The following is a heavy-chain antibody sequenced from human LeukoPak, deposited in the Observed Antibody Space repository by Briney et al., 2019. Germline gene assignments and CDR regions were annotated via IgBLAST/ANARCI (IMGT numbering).Heavy chain of an antibody. CDR3: ARGGPWDGLINSGYDLY. D-gene: IGHD5-12*01. J-gene: IGHJ4*02. CDR1: GGTFSSYA. V-gene: IGHV1-69*04. Sequence: SVKVSCKASGGTFSSYAISWVRQAPGQGLEWMGRIIPVLGIANYAQKFQGRVTITADKSTSTAYMELSSLRSEDTAVYYCARGGPWDGLINSGYDLYWGQGTLVTVSS. CDR2: IIPVLGIA.